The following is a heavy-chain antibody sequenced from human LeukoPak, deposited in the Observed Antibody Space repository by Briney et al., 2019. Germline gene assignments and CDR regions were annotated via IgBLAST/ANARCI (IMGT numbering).Heavy chain of an antibody. Sequence: GGSLRLSCAGSGFTFSSYGMHWVRQAPGKGLEWVAFIRYDGINKYYADSVKGRFTVSRDNSKNTLYLQMNNLRAEDTAVYYCAKDSVWFGEYTEYYFDYWGQGTLVTVSS. CDR3: AKDSVWFGEYTEYYFDY. CDR2: IRYDGINK. J-gene: IGHJ4*02. D-gene: IGHD3-10*01. CDR1: GFTFSSYG. V-gene: IGHV3-30*02.